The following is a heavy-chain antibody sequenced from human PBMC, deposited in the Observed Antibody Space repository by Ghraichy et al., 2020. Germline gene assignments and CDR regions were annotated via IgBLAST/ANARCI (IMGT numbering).Heavy chain of an antibody. V-gene: IGHV1-69*04. Sequence: SVKVSCKASGGTFSSYAISWVRQAPGQGLEWMGRIIPILGIANYAQKFQGRVTITADKSTSTAYMELSSLRSEDTAVYYCATPLGYCTNGVCEGPIDYWGQGTLVTVSS. CDR3: ATPLGYCTNGVCEGPIDY. CDR2: IIPILGIA. J-gene: IGHJ4*02. CDR1: GGTFSSYA. D-gene: IGHD2-8*01.